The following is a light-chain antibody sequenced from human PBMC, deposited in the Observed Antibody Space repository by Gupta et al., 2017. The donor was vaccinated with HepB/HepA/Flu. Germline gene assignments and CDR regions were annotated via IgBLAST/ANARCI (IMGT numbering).Light chain of an antibody. CDR3: SSWYYSLNGWV. V-gene: IGLV1-44*01. Sequence: QSVMTQPTSASGRPGQRVTNTCYGSSSNIGSNTVDWYQQFSGMSPKVLMNSNNERPSGVPDRFSGSKSSTSASLSITVLQFEDEADYFCSSWYYSLNGWVFGGGTRLTVL. J-gene: IGLJ3*02. CDR2: SNN. CDR1: SSNIGSNT.